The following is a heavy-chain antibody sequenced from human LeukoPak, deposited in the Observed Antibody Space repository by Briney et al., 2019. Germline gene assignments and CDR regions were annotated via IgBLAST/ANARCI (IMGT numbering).Heavy chain of an antibody. J-gene: IGHJ4*02. Sequence: GGSLRLSCTASGFTFSDHAMHWVRQAPGKGLEWVTVISYHARDQFYADSVKGRFTVSRDNSRNILYLQMNSLRVEDSAVYYCAAQPCINGICYLDYWGQGALVTVSS. CDR2: ISYHARDQ. V-gene: IGHV3-30*04. D-gene: IGHD2-8*01. CDR3: AAQPCINGICYLDY. CDR1: GFTFSDHA.